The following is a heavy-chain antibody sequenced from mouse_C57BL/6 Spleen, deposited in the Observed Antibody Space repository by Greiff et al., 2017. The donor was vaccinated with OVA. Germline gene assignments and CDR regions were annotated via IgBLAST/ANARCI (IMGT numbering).Heavy chain of an antibody. D-gene: IGHD2-4*01. Sequence: QVQLKQPGAELVKPGASVKLSCKASGYTFTSYWMHWVKQRPGQGLEWIGMIHPNSGSTNYNEKFKSKATLTVDKSSSTAYMQLSSLTSEDSAVYYCAKDYYDYTYFDVWGTGTTVTVSS. V-gene: IGHV1-64*01. CDR3: AKDYYDYTYFDV. J-gene: IGHJ1*03. CDR2: IHPNSGST. CDR1: GYTFTSYW.